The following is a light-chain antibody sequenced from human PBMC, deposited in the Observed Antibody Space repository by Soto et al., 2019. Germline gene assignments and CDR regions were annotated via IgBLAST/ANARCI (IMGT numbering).Light chain of an antibody. CDR2: DAS. V-gene: IGKV1-5*01. Sequence: DIQMTQFPSTLSASVGDRVTITCRASQSISSWLAWYQQKPGKAPKLLIYDASSLESGVPSRFSGSGSGTEFTLTISSLQPDDFATYYCQQYDSYSSGPFGQGTKVDI. J-gene: IGKJ1*01. CDR3: QQYDSYSSGP. CDR1: QSISSW.